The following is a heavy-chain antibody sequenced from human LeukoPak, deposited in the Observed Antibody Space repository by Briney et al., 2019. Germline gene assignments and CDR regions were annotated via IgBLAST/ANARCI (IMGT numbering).Heavy chain of an antibody. CDR2: VSYSGST. J-gene: IGHJ4*02. CDR1: GGSISSYD. Sequence: PSETLSLTCTVSGGSISSYDWSWVRQPPGKGLEWIGYVSYSGSTDYNPSLKSRVIISIDTSKNQFSLRLSSVTAADTAVYYCARENDRYGRIDYWGQGTQVTVSS. D-gene: IGHD5-18*01. CDR3: ARENDRYGRIDY. V-gene: IGHV4-59*01.